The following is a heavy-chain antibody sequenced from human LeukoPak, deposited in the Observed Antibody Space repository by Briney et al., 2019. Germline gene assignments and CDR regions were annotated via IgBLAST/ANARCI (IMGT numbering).Heavy chain of an antibody. CDR1: GVSISSGGYD. Sequence: SETLSLTCTVSGVSISSGGYDWSWLRQHPGKGLEWIGYIYYSGSTYYNTSLKSRVTISVDTSKNQFSLKLSSVTAADTAVYYCASWGPVTTSRGFDYWGQGTLVTVSS. J-gene: IGHJ4*02. CDR2: IYYSGST. V-gene: IGHV4-31*03. CDR3: ASWGPVTTSRGFDY. D-gene: IGHD4-17*01.